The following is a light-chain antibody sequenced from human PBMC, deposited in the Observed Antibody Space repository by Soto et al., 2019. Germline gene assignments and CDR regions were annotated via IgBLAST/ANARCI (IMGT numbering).Light chain of an antibody. J-gene: IGKJ1*01. CDR1: QGISRY. Sequence: DIQLTQSPSFLSASVSDRITITCRASQGISRYLAWYQQKPGKAPKLLIYAASTLQTGVPTRFSGSGSGTEFTLTISSLQPEDFATYYCQQRNSYPRTFGLGTKVEIK. V-gene: IGKV1-9*01. CDR2: AAS. CDR3: QQRNSYPRT.